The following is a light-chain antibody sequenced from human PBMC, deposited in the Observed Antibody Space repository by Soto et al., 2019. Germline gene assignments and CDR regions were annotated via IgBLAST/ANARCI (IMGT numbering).Light chain of an antibody. CDR1: SSDVGGYDY. CDR3: SSYTNSITHV. Sequence: QSALTQPASVSGSPGQSITISCTGTSSDVGGYDYVSWYQQHPGKAPKLMIYGVSNRPSGVPNRFSGSKSGNTASLTISGLQAEDEADYYCSSYTNSITHVFGGGTKVTVL. V-gene: IGLV2-14*03. J-gene: IGLJ3*02. CDR2: GVS.